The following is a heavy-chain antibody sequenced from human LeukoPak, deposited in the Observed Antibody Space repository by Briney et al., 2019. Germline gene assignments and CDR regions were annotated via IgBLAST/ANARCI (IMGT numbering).Heavy chain of an antibody. D-gene: IGHD6-19*01. CDR3: ARHLLSQWLPVEYYFDY. J-gene: IGHJ4*02. CDR2: IYYSGST. Sequence: SETLSLTCTVSGGSISSSSYYWGWIRQPPGKGLEWIGSIYYSGSTYYNPSLKSRVTISVDTSKNQFSLKLSSVTAADTAVYYCARHLLSQWLPVEYYFDYWGQGTLVTVSS. CDR1: GGSISSSSYY. V-gene: IGHV4-39*01.